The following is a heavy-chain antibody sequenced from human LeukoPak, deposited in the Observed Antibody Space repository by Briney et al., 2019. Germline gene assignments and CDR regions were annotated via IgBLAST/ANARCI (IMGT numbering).Heavy chain of an antibody. V-gene: IGHV4-59*01. CDR2: IYYSGST. Sequence: SETLSLTCTVSGGSISSYYWSWIRQPPGKGLEWIGYIYYSGSTNYNPSLKSRVTISVDTSKNQFPLKLSSVTAADTAVYYCARGHRASITMVRGVAPSNWFDPWGQGTLVTVSS. J-gene: IGHJ5*02. CDR3: ARGHRASITMVRGVAPSNWFDP. D-gene: IGHD3-10*01. CDR1: GGSISSYY.